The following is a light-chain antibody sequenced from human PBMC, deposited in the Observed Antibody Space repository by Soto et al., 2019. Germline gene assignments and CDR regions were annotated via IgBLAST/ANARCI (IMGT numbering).Light chain of an antibody. Sequence: VIWIPQSPSLLSASTGDRVTLSCRMSQGISSYLACYQQKPGKATELMIYAASTLQTGVPSRFSGSGSGTEFILTIGCLQSEDFGSYYCQQYNNWHRATFGGGTKVDIK. J-gene: IGKJ4*01. CDR1: QGISSY. CDR3: QQYNNWHRAT. CDR2: AAS. V-gene: IGKV1D-8*01.